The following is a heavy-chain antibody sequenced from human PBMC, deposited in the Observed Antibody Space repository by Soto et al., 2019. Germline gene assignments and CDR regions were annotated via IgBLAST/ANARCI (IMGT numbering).Heavy chain of an antibody. CDR1: GFTFSSYA. D-gene: IGHD2-15*01. Sequence: GGSLRLSCAASGFTFSSYAMSWVRQAPGKGLEWVSAISGSGGSTYYADSVKGRFTISRDNSKNTLYLQMNSLRAEDTAVYYCAKARPWDIVVVVAATHWYFDLWGRGTLVTVS. J-gene: IGHJ2*01. CDR2: ISGSGGST. V-gene: IGHV3-23*01. CDR3: AKARPWDIVVVVAATHWYFDL.